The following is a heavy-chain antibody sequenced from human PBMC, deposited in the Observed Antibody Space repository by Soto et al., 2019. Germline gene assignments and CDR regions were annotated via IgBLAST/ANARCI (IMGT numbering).Heavy chain of an antibody. CDR1: GFSFNTYV. CDR3: AKGLALMADH. J-gene: IGHJ4*02. CDR2: ILYDGSKE. V-gene: IGHV3-30*18. D-gene: IGHD2-21*01. Sequence: GGSLRLSCTDSGFSFNTYVMDWVRQAPGKGLEWVARILYDGSKEYYADPVKGRFTISRDNSKNTLYLQMDRLRVEDTAVYFCAKGLALMADHWGQGTPVTVSS.